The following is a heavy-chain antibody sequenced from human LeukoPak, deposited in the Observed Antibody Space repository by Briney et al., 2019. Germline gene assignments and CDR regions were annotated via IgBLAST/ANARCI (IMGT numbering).Heavy chain of an antibody. CDR2: ISYSGST. Sequence: SETLSLTCPVSGGSISSHYWSWIRQPPEKGLEWIGYISYSGSTKYNPSLKSRVSISVDTSKKQFSLKLSAVTAADTAVYYCARQETGDPEFDYWGQGTLVTVST. V-gene: IGHV4-59*08. D-gene: IGHD7-27*01. CDR1: GGSISSHY. J-gene: IGHJ4*02. CDR3: ARQETGDPEFDY.